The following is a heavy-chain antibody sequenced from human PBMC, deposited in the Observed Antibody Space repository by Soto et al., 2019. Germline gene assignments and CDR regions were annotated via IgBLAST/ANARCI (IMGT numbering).Heavy chain of an antibody. D-gene: IGHD2-8*01. CDR2: INGYNGDT. CDR3: AKNGQPPYYYYGMDV. V-gene: IGHV1-18*01. Sequence: QGQLVQSGPEVKKPGASVKVSCKTSGYTFSRYGISWVRQAPGQGLEWMGWINGYNGDTNYAQKVQGRVTMTIDTSTYTAYMELRSLTSDDTAIYYCAKNGQPPYYYYGMDVWGQGTTVTVSS. J-gene: IGHJ6*02. CDR1: GYTFSRYG.